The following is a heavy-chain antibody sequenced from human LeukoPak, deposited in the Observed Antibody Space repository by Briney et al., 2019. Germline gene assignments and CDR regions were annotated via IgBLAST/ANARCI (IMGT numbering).Heavy chain of an antibody. J-gene: IGHJ4*02. CDR2: IYPGDSDT. CDR3: ASRPYGSGTYALDY. V-gene: IGHV5-51*01. D-gene: IGHD3-10*01. CDR1: GYTFINYW. Sequence: GESLKISCKGSGYTFINYWIGWVRQMPGKGLEWMGIIYPGDSDTRYSPSFQGQVTISADKSISTAYLQWSSLKASDTAMYYCASRPYGSGTYALDYWGQGTLVTVSS.